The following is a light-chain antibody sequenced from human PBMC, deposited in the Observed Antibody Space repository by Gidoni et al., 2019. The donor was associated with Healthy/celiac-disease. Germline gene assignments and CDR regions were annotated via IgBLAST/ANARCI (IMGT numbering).Light chain of an antibody. CDR1: QGISSY. CDR3: QQYYSYPPWT. Sequence: AIRLTQSPSPFSASTGDRVTITCRASQGISSYLAWYQQKPGKAPKLLIYAASTLQSGVPSRFSGSGSGTDFTLTISCLQSEDFATYYCQQYYSYPPWTFXQXTKVEIK. J-gene: IGKJ1*01. V-gene: IGKV1-8*01. CDR2: AAS.